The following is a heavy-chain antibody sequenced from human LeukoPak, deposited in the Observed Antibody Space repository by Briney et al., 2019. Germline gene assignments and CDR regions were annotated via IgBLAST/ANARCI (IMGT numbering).Heavy chain of an antibody. CDR2: IRSRAYGGTS. V-gene: IGHV3-49*04. Sequence: PGRSLRLSCISSGFTFGDYGMNWVRQAPGKGLEWVSFIRSRAYGGTSEYAASVKGRFTISRDDSESIAYLQMNSLKSEDTAVYYCTRDVVSYDSSGFSLWGQGTLVTVSS. CDR3: TRDVVSYDSSGFSL. D-gene: IGHD3-22*01. CDR1: GFTFGDYG. J-gene: IGHJ4*02.